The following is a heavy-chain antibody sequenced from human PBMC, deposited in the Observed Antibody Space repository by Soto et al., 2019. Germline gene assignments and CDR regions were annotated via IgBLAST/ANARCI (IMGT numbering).Heavy chain of an antibody. V-gene: IGHV3-23*01. D-gene: IGHD2-21*02. CDR2: ISGSGGST. CDR3: AKVVDCACGGDCYAFDI. CDR1: GFTFSSYA. J-gene: IGHJ3*02. Sequence: GGSLRLSCAASGFTFSSYAMSWVRQAPGKGLEWVSAISGSGGSTYYADSVKGRLTISRDNSKNTLYLQMNSMRAEDTAVYYCAKVVDCACGGDCYAFDIWGQGTMVTVSS.